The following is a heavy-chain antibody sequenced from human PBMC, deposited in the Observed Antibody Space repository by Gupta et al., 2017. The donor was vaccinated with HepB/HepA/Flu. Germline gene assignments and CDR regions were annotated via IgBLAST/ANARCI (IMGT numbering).Heavy chain of an antibody. CDR3: ARDIAILEWWDAFDI. J-gene: IGHJ3*02. Sequence: EVQLVESGGGWVQHGGSLRLSCAASGFTFSSYWMSWVRQAPGKGLEWVANIKQDGSEKYYVDSVKGRFTISRDNAKNSLYLQMNSLRAEDTAVYYRARDIAILEWWDAFDIWGQGTMVTVSS. CDR1: GFTFSSYW. V-gene: IGHV3-7*01. D-gene: IGHD3-3*01. CDR2: IKQDGSEK.